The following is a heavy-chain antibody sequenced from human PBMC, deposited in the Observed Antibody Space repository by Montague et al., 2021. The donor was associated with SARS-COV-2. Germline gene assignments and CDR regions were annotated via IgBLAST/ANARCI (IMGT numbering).Heavy chain of an antibody. Sequence: SLRLSCAASGFTIRNYWMSWVRQAPGKGLERVAHIHQDGGSKDYVDSVKGRFTISRDNAKNRLYLEMNSLRVEDSAVYYCARNELWGQGTLVTVSS. V-gene: IGHV3-7*01. CDR2: IHQDGGSK. CDR3: ARNEL. J-gene: IGHJ4*02. CDR1: GFTIRNYW.